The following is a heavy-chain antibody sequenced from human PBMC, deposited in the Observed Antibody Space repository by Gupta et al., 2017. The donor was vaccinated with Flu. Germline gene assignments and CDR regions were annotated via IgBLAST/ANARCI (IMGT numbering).Heavy chain of an antibody. D-gene: IGHD5-24*01. Sequence: QVHLQESGPGLVKPSETLSLPCTVSGASIRGHYWTWIRQPPGKGLEWIGNIYYSGSTNYNPPLKSRVTISVDTSRNQFSLKLSSVTAADTAVYYCARGNGYNYYWGQGTLVTVSS. CDR2: IYYSGST. J-gene: IGHJ4*02. CDR1: GASIRGHY. CDR3: ARGNGYNYY. V-gene: IGHV4-59*08.